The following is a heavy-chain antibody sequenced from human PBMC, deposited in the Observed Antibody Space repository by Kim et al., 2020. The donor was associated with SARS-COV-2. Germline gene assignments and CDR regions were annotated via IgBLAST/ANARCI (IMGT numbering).Heavy chain of an antibody. Sequence: SETLSLTCTVSGASLSSGGYYWSWIRQHPGKGLEWIGCVYCSGSTYSNPSLKSRVXTSVDRSKNQXXLRLTSVTAADTAVYYCAGSXXLGGWYDFDYWGQGXLVTVS. CDR1: GASLSSGGYY. J-gene: IGHJ4*02. CDR2: VYCSGST. CDR3: AGSXXLGGWYDFDY. V-gene: IGHV4-31*03. D-gene: IGHD6-19*01.